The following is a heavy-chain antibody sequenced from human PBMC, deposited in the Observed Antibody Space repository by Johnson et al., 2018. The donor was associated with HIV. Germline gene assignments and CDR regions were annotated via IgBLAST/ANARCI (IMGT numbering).Heavy chain of an antibody. V-gene: IGHV3-66*01. J-gene: IGHJ3*02. CDR2: LWSGGNT. D-gene: IGHD5-24*01. CDR1: GFTFSSYA. CDR3: ARACRDGYTWDVYDI. Sequence: VQLVESGGGLVQPGGSLRLSCAASGFTFSSYAMSWVRQAPGKGLEWVSVLWSGGNTWYAGSVTGRFTISRDNSKNTLYLQMNSLRAEDTAVYYCARACRDGYTWDVYDIWGLGTMVTVS.